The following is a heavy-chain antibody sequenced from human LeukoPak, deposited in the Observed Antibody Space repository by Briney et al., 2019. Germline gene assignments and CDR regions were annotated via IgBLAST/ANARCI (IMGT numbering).Heavy chain of an antibody. CDR1: GYTFTGYY. CDR3: ARDLPRYCSGGSCSNWFDP. Sequence: ASVKVSCKASGYTFTGYYMHWVRQAPGQGLEWMGWINPNSGGTNYAQKFQGRVTMTRDTSISTAYMELSRLRSDDTAVYYCARDLPRYCSGGSCSNWFDPWGQGTLVTVSS. V-gene: IGHV1-2*02. CDR2: INPNSGGT. J-gene: IGHJ5*02. D-gene: IGHD2-15*01.